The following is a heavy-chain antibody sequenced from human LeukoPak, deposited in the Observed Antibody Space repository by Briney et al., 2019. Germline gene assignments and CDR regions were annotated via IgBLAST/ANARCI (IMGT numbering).Heavy chain of an antibody. J-gene: IGHJ4*02. CDR2: IWYDGSNK. D-gene: IGHD6-6*01. Sequence: PGRSLRLSCAASGFTFSSYGMHWVRQAPGKGLEWVAVIWYDGSNKYYADSVKGRFTISRDNSKNTLYLQMNSLRAEDTAVYYCAKRGPIYSSSPGNYFDYWGQGTLVTVSS. CDR3: AKRGPIYSSSPGNYFDY. V-gene: IGHV3-33*06. CDR1: GFTFSSYG.